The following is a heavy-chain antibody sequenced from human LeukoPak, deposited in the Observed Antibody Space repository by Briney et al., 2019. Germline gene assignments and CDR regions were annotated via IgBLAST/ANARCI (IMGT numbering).Heavy chain of an antibody. Sequence: SQTLSLTCAISGDSVSSTSAARNWIRQSPSRGLEWLGRTYYRSKWYNDYAVSVKGRITINPDTSKNQFSLQLNSVTPEDSAVYYCARSTGWLNGHWGQGTLVTVSS. CDR2: TYYRSKWYN. CDR1: GDSVSSTSAA. CDR3: ARSTGWLNGH. J-gene: IGHJ4*02. D-gene: IGHD2-8*02. V-gene: IGHV6-1*01.